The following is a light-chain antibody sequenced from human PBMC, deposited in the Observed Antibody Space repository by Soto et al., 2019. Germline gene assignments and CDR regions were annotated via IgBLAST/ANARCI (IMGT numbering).Light chain of an antibody. CDR1: QSVSAND. J-gene: IGKJ4*01. CDR3: QQYSTSRQVT. CDR2: DAS. Sequence: ESVLSQSPGTLPVSPGETVTLSCRASQSVSANDLAWYQQKPGQAPRLLIYDASSRATGTPDRFSGSGSGTDFTLTIRRLEPEDFAVYYCQQYSTSRQVTFGGGTKVDIK. V-gene: IGKV3-20*01.